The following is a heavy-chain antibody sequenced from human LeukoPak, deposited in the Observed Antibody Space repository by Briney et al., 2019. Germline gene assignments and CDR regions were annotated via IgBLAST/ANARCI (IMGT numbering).Heavy chain of an antibody. CDR3: ARDRPATGYFDY. CDR2: IYATGDT. Sequence: SETLSLTCTVSGASISSDNYYWGWIRQPPGKGLEWIGSIYATGDTYYNPSLKTRVTISVDTSKIQFSLKLSSVTAADTAVYYCARDRPATGYFDYWGQGTLVTVSS. V-gene: IGHV4-39*02. J-gene: IGHJ4*02. CDR1: GASISSDNYY.